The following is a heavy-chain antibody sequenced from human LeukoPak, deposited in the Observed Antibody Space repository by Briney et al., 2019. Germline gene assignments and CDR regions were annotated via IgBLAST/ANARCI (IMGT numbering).Heavy chain of an antibody. CDR1: GGSISSDY. D-gene: IGHD2-8*01. CDR3: ARGNNNDLLPWFDP. CDR2: IYYSGST. Sequence: SETLSLTCSVSGGSISSDYWSWIRQPPGKGLEWVGYIYYSGSTNYNPSLKSRVSISVDTSKNQFSLNLSSVTAADTAVYYFARGNNNDLLPWFDPWGQGTLVTVSS. V-gene: IGHV4-59*01. J-gene: IGHJ5*02.